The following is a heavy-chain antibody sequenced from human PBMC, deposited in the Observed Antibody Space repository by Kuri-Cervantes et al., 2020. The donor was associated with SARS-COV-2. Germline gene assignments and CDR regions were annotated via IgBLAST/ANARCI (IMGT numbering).Heavy chain of an antibody. Sequence: ASVKVSCKSSGYTFTNYAISWVRQAPGQGLEWMGWISAYNGYTNYAQKFQGRVTMTTDTSTNTAYMELRSLRSDDTAVYYCAREGLGYCSSTSCYSKDSYYGMDVWGQGTTVTVSS. J-gene: IGHJ6*02. D-gene: IGHD2-2*02. V-gene: IGHV1-18*01. CDR1: GYTFTNYA. CDR2: ISAYNGYT. CDR3: AREGLGYCSSTSCYSKDSYYGMDV.